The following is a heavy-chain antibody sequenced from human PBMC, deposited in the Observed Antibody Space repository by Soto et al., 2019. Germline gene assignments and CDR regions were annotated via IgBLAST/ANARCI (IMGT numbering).Heavy chain of an antibody. Sequence: QVQLQESGPGLVKPSQTLSLTCTVSGGSISSGGYYWSWIRQHPGKGLEWMGYIDYSGSTYYNPSLKSRVTISVDTSKNQFSLKLSSVTAADTAVYYCARGLVEYSYGWTYGMDVWGQGTTVTVSS. J-gene: IGHJ6*02. CDR1: GGSISSGGYY. D-gene: IGHD5-18*01. CDR3: ARGLVEYSYGWTYGMDV. V-gene: IGHV4-31*03. CDR2: IDYSGST.